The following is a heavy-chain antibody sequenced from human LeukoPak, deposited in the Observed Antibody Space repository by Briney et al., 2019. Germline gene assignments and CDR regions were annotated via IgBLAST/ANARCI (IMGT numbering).Heavy chain of an antibody. Sequence: VGTLRLSCAASGFTFRSYWMHWVRQAPGKGLLWVSRINSYGSTTSDADPMKGRFTISRDNAKNTLYLQMDSLRAEDAAVYYCATYGDYGGGTLGFWGQGTPVTVSS. J-gene: IGHJ4*02. CDR3: ATYGDYGGGTLGF. V-gene: IGHV3-74*01. CDR2: INSYGSTT. D-gene: IGHD4-17*01. CDR1: GFTFRSYW.